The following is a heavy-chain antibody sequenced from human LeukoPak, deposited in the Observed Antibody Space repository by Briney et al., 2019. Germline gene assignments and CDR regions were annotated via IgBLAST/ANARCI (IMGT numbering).Heavy chain of an antibody. J-gene: IGHJ4*02. Sequence: GGSLRLSCAASGFTFSSYGMHWVRQAPGKGLEWVAFIRYDGSNKYYADSVKGRFTISRDNSQNTLYLQMNSLRAEDTAVYYCAKDPLYYDFWSGYSSHFDYWGQGTLVTVSS. D-gene: IGHD3-3*01. V-gene: IGHV3-30*02. CDR3: AKDPLYYDFWSGYSSHFDY. CDR1: GFTFSSYG. CDR2: IRYDGSNK.